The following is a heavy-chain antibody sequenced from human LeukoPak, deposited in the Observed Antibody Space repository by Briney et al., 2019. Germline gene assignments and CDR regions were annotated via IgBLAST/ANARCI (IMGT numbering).Heavy chain of an antibody. Sequence: PGGSLRLSCAASGFTFSSYAMSWVRQAPGKGLEWVSAISGSGGSTYYADSVKGRFTISRDNSKNTLYLQMNSLRAEDTAVYYCAANSGSYYYYYYMDVWGKGTTATVSS. D-gene: IGHD1-26*01. V-gene: IGHV3-23*01. CDR1: GFTFSSYA. J-gene: IGHJ6*03. CDR3: AANSGSYYYYYYMDV. CDR2: ISGSGGST.